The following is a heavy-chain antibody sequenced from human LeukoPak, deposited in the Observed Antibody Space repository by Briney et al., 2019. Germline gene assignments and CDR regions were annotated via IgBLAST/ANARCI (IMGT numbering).Heavy chain of an antibody. J-gene: IGHJ5*02. Sequence: ASVKVSCKASGYSFTSYYMHWVRQAPGQGLEWMGLINPSGSSTTYAQKFQGRVTMTRDMSTSTDYMELTSLTSDDTAVYYCARDNSLGDTAWWFDPWGQGTLVTVSP. CDR2: INPSGSST. CDR3: ARDNSLGDTAWWFDP. D-gene: IGHD1-26*01. V-gene: IGHV1-46*01. CDR1: GYSFTSYY.